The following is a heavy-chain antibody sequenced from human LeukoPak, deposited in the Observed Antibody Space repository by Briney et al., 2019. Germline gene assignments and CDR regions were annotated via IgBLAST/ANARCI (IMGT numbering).Heavy chain of an antibody. CDR3: ARDPSIAAAGTNWFDP. Sequence: PSDTLSLTRTVPGGPISSGSYYWSCIRQPAGKGLKWIRRIYTSGSTNYNPSLKSRVTISVDTSKNQFSLKLSSVTAADTAVYYCARDPSIAAAGTNWFDPWGQGTLVTVSS. CDR2: IYTSGST. V-gene: IGHV4-61*02. J-gene: IGHJ5*02. CDR1: GGPISSGSYY. D-gene: IGHD6-13*01.